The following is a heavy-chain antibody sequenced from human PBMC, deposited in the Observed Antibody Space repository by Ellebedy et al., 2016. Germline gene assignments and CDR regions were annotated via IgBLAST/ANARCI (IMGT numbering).Heavy chain of an antibody. Sequence: GESLKISCKGSGYSFSSYTIAWVRQMPGKGLEWMGIIYPGDSDTSYSPSFKGQVTISADKSINIAYLQWSSLKASDTAIYYCPRQGDRRGWEWGQGTLVTVSS. CDR2: IYPGDSDT. CDR3: PRQGDRRGWE. J-gene: IGHJ4*02. D-gene: IGHD1-26*01. V-gene: IGHV5-51*01. CDR1: GYSFSSYT.